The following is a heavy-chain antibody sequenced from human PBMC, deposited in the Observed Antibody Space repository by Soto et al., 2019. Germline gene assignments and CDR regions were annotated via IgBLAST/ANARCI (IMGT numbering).Heavy chain of an antibody. CDR2: IYYSGST. Sequence: KLSETLSLTCTFSGGSISSYYWSWIRQPPGKGLEWIGYIYYSGSTNYNPSLKSRVTISVDTSKNQFSLKLSSVTAADTAVYYCARGLWFGELPWYYFDYWGQGTLVTVSS. CDR1: GGSISSYY. D-gene: IGHD3-10*01. J-gene: IGHJ4*02. V-gene: IGHV4-59*01. CDR3: ARGLWFGELPWYYFDY.